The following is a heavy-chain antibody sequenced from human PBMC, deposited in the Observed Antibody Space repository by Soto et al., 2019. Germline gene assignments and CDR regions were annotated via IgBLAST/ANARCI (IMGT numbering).Heavy chain of an antibody. CDR2: IYYSGSA. Sequence: SSETLSLTCTVSGDSVTSVSDYWSWIRQPPGKGLEWIGYIYYSGSADYNPSLVSRVTISIDTSKNQFSLKLTSVTAADTAVYYCARGVGFGYYYYHMDLWGQGTTVTVSS. CDR3: ARGVGFGYYYYHMDL. J-gene: IGHJ6*02. CDR1: GDSVTSVSDY. D-gene: IGHD3-10*01. V-gene: IGHV4-61*01.